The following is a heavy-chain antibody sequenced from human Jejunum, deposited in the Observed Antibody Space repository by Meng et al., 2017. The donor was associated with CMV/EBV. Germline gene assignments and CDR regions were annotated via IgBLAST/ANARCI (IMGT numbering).Heavy chain of an antibody. CDR3: ARGNYDSSGYYLDY. Sequence: QGQLQPWGAGLLKPSETLSLTCAVYGGSFSGYYWSWIRQPPGKGLEWIGEINHSRGTKYNPSLKSRVTISADTSKNQFSLKLTSVTAADTAVYYCARGNYDSSGYYLDYWGQGTLVTVSS. CDR1: GGSFSGYY. V-gene: IGHV4-34*01. CDR2: INHSRGT. J-gene: IGHJ4*02. D-gene: IGHD3-22*01.